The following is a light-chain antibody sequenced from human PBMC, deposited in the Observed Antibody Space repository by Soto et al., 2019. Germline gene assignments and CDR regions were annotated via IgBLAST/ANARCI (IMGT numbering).Light chain of an antibody. CDR2: LNSDGSH. V-gene: IGLV4-69*01. J-gene: IGLJ3*02. CDR3: QTWGTGNWV. Sequence: QLVLTQSPSASASLGASVKLTCTLSSGHSSYTIAWHQQQPEKGPRYLMNLNSDGSHNKGDGIPDRFSGSSSGAERYLTISSLQSEDEADYYCQTWGTGNWVFGGGNKLTVL. CDR1: SGHSSYT.